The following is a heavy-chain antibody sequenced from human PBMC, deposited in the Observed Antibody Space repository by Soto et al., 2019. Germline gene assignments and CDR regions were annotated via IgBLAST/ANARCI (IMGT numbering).Heavy chain of an antibody. Sequence: QVQLVQSGVEVKMPGASVKLSCKTYGYAFTNYGVTWVRQVSGQGLEWIGWVSGYNRNTNYAQKFEDRVIMTTDTSTNTAHMELRSLRSDDTGIYYCARERQWEPLISWGRGTLLTVSP. CDR1: GYAFTNYG. D-gene: IGHD1-26*01. V-gene: IGHV1-18*01. J-gene: IGHJ5*02. CDR3: ARERQWEPLIS. CDR2: VSGYNRNT.